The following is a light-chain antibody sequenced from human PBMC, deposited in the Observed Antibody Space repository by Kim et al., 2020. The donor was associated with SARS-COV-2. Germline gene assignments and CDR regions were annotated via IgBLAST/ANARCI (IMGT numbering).Light chain of an antibody. CDR3: QQYSGTWT. CDR1: QTIRGDY. J-gene: IGKJ1*01. Sequence: WSPGEGATLSFRGSQTIRGDYLSWYQQKPGQAPRLLIYTASTRAAGIPDRFSGSGSGTDFTLTISRLEPEDVAMYYCQQYSGTWTFGQGTKVDIK. CDR2: TAS. V-gene: IGKV3-20*01.